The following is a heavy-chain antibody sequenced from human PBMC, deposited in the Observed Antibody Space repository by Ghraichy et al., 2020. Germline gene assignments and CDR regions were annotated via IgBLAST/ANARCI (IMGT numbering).Heavy chain of an antibody. Sequence: GGSLRLSCAASGFTFSSYTMNWVRQAPGKGLEWVSYMSKGSSPTIYYADSVKGRFSISRDDAKNSLYLQMNSLRDEDTAVYYCARGRTWSYGAFDFWGQGAMVTVSS. D-gene: IGHD1-26*01. CDR3: ARGRTWSYGAFDF. CDR1: GFTFSSYT. V-gene: IGHV3-48*02. CDR2: MSKGSSPTI. J-gene: IGHJ3*01.